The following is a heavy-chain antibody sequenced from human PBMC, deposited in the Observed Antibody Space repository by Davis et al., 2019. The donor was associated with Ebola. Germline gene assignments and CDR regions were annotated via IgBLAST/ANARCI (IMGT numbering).Heavy chain of an antibody. V-gene: IGHV3-72*01. CDR2: SRNKANSYTT. Sequence: PGGSLRLSCAAAGLTIRDHDMDWVRRAPGKGLEWVGRSRNKANSYTTEYAASVKGRFTISRDESKNSLFLQMNSLKTEDTAVYYCVREDTAGALGMDVWGQGTTVTVSS. J-gene: IGHJ6*02. CDR1: GLTIRDHD. D-gene: IGHD5-18*01. CDR3: VREDTAGALGMDV.